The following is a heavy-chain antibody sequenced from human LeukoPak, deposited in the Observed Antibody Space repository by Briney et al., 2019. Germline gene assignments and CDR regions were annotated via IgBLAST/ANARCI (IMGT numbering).Heavy chain of an antibody. D-gene: IGHD3-16*01. J-gene: IGHJ1*01. CDR3: AKDDDWGRYKH. V-gene: IGHV3-23*01. CDR2: ISPSGGIT. Sequence: GGSLRLSCAASGFTFSSYAMSWVRQAPGKGLEWVSGISPSGGITYYTDSVKGRFTISRDNSKNTQSLQMNSLRAEDTAVYYCAKDDDWGRYKHWGQGTLVTVSS. CDR1: GFTFSSYA.